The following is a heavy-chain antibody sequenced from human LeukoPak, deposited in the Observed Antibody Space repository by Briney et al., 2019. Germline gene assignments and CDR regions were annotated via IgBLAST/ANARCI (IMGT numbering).Heavy chain of an antibody. J-gene: IGHJ4*02. CDR1: GYTFTGYY. CDR3: ARTLTTATWDY. CDR2: ISPYSGAT. D-gene: IGHD4-17*01. Sequence: ASVKVSCKASGYTFTGYYTHWVRQAPGQGLEWMGWISPYSGATHYAQIFQGRVTMTRDTSITTAYMEVSSLRSDDSAVYFCARTLTTATWDYWGQGTLVTVSS. V-gene: IGHV1-2*02.